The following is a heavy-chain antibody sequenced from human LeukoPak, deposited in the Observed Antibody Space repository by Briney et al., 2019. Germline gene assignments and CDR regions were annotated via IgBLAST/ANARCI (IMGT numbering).Heavy chain of an antibody. V-gene: IGHV1-18*01. CDR1: GYTFTSYG. J-gene: IGHJ4*02. CDR3: ARARRIAAAGKLDY. CDR2: ISAYNGNT. D-gene: IGHD6-13*01. Sequence: GASVKVSCKASGYTFTSYGISWVRQAPGQGLEWMGWISAYNGNTNYAQKLQGRVTMTTETSTSTAYMELRSLRSDDTAVYYCARARRIAAAGKLDYWGQGTLVTVSS.